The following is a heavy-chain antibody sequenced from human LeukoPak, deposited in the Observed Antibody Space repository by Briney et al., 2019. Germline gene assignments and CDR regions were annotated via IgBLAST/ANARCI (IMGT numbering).Heavy chain of an antibody. CDR2: INHSGST. V-gene: IGHV4-34*01. J-gene: IGHJ4*02. CDR3: ARDLNDYGDYLDY. Sequence: SETLSLTCAVYGGSFSGYYWSWTRQPPGKGLEWIGEINHSGSTNYNPSLKSRVTISVDTSKNQFSLKLSSVTAADTAVYYCARDLNDYGDYLDYWGQGTLVTVSS. D-gene: IGHD4-17*01. CDR1: GGSFSGYY.